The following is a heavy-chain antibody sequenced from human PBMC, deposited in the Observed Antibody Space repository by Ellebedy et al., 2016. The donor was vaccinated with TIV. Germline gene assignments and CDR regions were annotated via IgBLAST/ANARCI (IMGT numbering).Heavy chain of an antibody. CDR1: GFTFSASG. Sequence: GESLKISCAASGFTFSASGMTWARQAPGKGLEWVSGISSGGITYYADSVRGRFTISRDNSMNTLYLQMNSLRAEDTATYYCVKGSGTMDVWGQGTTVTVSS. CDR2: ISSGGIT. D-gene: IGHD1-1*01. CDR3: VKGSGTMDV. V-gene: IGHV3-23*01. J-gene: IGHJ6*02.